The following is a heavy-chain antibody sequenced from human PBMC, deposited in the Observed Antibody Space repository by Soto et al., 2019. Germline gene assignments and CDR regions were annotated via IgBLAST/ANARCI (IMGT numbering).Heavy chain of an antibody. CDR3: ARVLSGSSLFDY. CDR2: INHSGST. V-gene: IGHV4-34*01. Sequence: QVQLQQWGAGLLKPSETLSLTCAVYGGSFSGYYWSWIRQPPGKGLEWIGEINHSGSTNYNPSLKSRVTISVDTSKNQFSLTLSSVTAADTAVYYCARVLSGSSLFDYWGQGTLVTVSS. CDR1: GGSFSGYY. J-gene: IGHJ4*02. D-gene: IGHD1-26*01.